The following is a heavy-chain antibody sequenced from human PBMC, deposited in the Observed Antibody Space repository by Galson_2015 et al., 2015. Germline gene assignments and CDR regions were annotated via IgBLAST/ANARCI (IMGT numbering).Heavy chain of an antibody. CDR3: AKDRGITMVRGGGAFDI. CDR1: GFTFSSYA. Sequence: SLRLSCAASGFTFSSYAMSWVRQAPGKGLEWVSAISGGGGSTYYADSVKGRFTISRDNSKNTLYLQMNSLRAEDTAVYYCAKDRGITMVRGGGAFDIWGQGTMVTVSS. CDR2: ISGGGGST. D-gene: IGHD3-10*01. V-gene: IGHV3-23*01. J-gene: IGHJ3*02.